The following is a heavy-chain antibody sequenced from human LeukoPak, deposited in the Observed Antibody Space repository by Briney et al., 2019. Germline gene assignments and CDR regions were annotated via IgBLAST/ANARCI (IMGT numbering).Heavy chain of an antibody. CDR2: IYYSGST. Sequence: SETLSLTCTVSGGSISSSSYYWGWIRQPPGKGLEWIRSIYYSGSTYYNPSLKSRVTISVDTSKNQFSLKLSSVTAADTAVYYCARRPRAAAGTGLSGYWGQGTLVTVSS. V-gene: IGHV4-39*01. CDR1: GGSISSSSYY. D-gene: IGHD6-13*01. CDR3: ARRPRAAAGTGLSGY. J-gene: IGHJ4*02.